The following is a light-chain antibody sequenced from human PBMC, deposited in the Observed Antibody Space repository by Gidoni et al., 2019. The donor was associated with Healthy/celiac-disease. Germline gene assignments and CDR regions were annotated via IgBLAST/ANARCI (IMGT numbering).Light chain of an antibody. CDR2: DAS. J-gene: IGKJ5*01. CDR1: QRVSSY. CDR3: QQRSNWIT. V-gene: IGKV3-11*01. Sequence: EIVLTQSPATLSLSPGERATLSCRASQRVSSYLAWYQQKPGQAPRLLIYDASNRATGIPARFSGSVSGTDFTLTISGLEPEDFAVYYCQQRSNWITFGQGTRLEIK.